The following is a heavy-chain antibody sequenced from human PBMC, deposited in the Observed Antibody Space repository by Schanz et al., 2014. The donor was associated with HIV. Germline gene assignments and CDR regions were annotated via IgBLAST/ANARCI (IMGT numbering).Heavy chain of an antibody. Sequence: GQLVESGGGLVKPGGGLRLSCAASGFTFTDNYMSWVRQAPGKGRGRLSYISVNGATREYADSVKGRFTISRDNARTSLYLQMNSLRAEDTAVYYCARVFGRTYGLPEYWGQGTLVTVS. CDR3: ARVFGRTYGLPEY. V-gene: IGHV3-11*01. CDR2: ISVNGATR. D-gene: IGHD3-10*01. CDR1: GFTFTDNY. J-gene: IGHJ1*01.